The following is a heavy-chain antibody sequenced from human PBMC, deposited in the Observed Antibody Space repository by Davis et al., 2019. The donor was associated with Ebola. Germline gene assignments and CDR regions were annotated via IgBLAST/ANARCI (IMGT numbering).Heavy chain of an antibody. V-gene: IGHV1-2*06. CDR3: ARDSVGWVIAAADTAFDI. D-gene: IGHD6-13*01. CDR1: GYTFTGYY. J-gene: IGHJ3*02. CDR2: INPNSAGT. Sequence: AASVKVSCKASGYTFTGYYMHWVRQAPGQGLEWMGRINPNSAGTNYAQKLQGRVTMTTDTSTSTAYMELRSLRSDDTAVYYCARDSVGWVIAAADTAFDIWGQGTMVTVSS.